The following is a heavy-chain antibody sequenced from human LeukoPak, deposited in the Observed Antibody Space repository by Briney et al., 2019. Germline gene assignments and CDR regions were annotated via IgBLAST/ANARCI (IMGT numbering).Heavy chain of an antibody. V-gene: IGHV3-66*01. CDR3: AKVVATTLGGFDY. J-gene: IGHJ4*02. D-gene: IGHD5-12*01. CDR2: IYSGGST. CDR1: GFTVSSNY. Sequence: GGSLRLSCAASGFTVSSNYMSWVRQTPGKGLEWVSVIYSGGSTYYADSVKGRFTISRDNSKNTLYLQMSSLRAEDTAVYYCAKVVATTLGGFDYWGQGTLVTVSS.